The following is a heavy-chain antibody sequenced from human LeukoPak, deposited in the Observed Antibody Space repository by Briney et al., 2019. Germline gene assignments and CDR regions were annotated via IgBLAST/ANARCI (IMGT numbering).Heavy chain of an antibody. V-gene: IGHV3-74*01. CDR3: ARGNSRVNPGSTTDFWYPRGVLVYYMDV. Sequence: GGALRLSCAASGFTFSSYWMHWVRQAPGKGLVWVSRINSDGSSTSYADSVKGRFTISRDNAKNTLYLQMNSLRAEDTAVYYCARGNSRVNPGSTTDFWYPRGVLVYYMDVWGKGTTVTVSS. D-gene: IGHD1-26*01. CDR2: INSDGSST. CDR1: GFTFSSYW. J-gene: IGHJ6*03.